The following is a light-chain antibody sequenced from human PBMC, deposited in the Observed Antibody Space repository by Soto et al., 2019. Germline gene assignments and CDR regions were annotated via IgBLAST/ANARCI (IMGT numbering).Light chain of an antibody. Sequence: QSALTQPPSASGSPGQSVAFSCTGTSSDVGGYNYVSWYQQHPGKAPKLMIYEVNKRPSGVPDRFSGSKSGNTASLTVSGLQAEDEADYYCSSYAGSSNVFGTGTKPTVL. CDR1: SSDVGGYNY. CDR2: EVN. J-gene: IGLJ1*01. V-gene: IGLV2-8*01. CDR3: SSYAGSSNV.